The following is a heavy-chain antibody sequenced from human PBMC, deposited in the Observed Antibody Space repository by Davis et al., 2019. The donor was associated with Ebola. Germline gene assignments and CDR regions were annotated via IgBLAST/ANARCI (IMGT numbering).Heavy chain of an antibody. Sequence: GESLKISCAASGFTFSNYGMHWVRQAPGKGLEWVAVIWYDGTNEYHADSVKGRFTISRDNSKNTLYMQMNSLRAEDTAVYYCAKLPSFDSGWRGYFDYWGQGNLVTVSS. CDR2: IWYDGTNE. D-gene: IGHD6-19*01. CDR1: GFTFSNYG. J-gene: IGHJ4*02. V-gene: IGHV3-33*08. CDR3: AKLPSFDSGWRGYFDY.